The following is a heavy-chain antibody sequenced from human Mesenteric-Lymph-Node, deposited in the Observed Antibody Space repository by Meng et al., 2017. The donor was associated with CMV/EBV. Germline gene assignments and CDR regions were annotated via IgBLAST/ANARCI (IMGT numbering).Heavy chain of an antibody. V-gene: IGHV4-59*01. D-gene: IGHD3-10*01. J-gene: IGHJ6*02. Sequence: SETLSLTCTVSRGSISIYYWTWIRQPPGKGLEWIGYISNSGTTNYNPSLKSRLTMSVDASQNQFSLSLSSVTAADTAVYYCARGRVYYYGWNPPYGMDVWGQGTTVTVSS. CDR3: ARGRVYYYGWNPPYGMDV. CDR1: RGSISIYY. CDR2: ISNSGTT.